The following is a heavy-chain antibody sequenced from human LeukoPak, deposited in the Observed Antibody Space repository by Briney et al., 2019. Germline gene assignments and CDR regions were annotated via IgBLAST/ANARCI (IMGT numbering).Heavy chain of an antibody. Sequence: PGGSLRLSCVVSGFTFSDYAMSWVRQAPGKGLEWVSAISGSGGSTYYADSVKGRFTISRDNSKNTLYLQMNSLRAEDTAVYYCAKDWRVGYSSSWTNNYFDYWGQGTLVTVSS. CDR2: ISGSGGST. J-gene: IGHJ4*02. CDR3: AKDWRVGYSSSWTNNYFDY. V-gene: IGHV3-23*01. D-gene: IGHD6-13*01. CDR1: GFTFSDYA.